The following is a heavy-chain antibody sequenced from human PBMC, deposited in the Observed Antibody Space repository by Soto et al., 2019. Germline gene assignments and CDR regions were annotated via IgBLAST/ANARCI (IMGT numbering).Heavy chain of an antibody. V-gene: IGHV4-39*01. D-gene: IGHD2-2*03. CDR2: ISYSGNT. Sequence: SETLSLTCTVSGGSISTRSCYWGWIRQPPGKGLEWIGTISYSGNTYYNPSLKSRVTISVHTSKNRFSLNLSSVTAADTAVYYCASRYGYCFDYWGQGTLVTVSS. CDR3: ASRYGYCFDY. J-gene: IGHJ4*02. CDR1: GGSISTRSCY.